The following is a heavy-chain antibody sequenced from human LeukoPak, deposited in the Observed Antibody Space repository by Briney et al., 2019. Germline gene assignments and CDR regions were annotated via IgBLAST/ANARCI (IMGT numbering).Heavy chain of an antibody. V-gene: IGHV3-7*01. J-gene: IGHJ4*02. Sequence: GGSLRLSCAASGFTFSSYWMSWVRQAPGKGLEWVANIKQDGSEKYYVDSVKGRFTISRDKAKNSLYLQMNSLRAEDTAVYYCARAPQYCGGDCYTGFDYWGQGTLVTVSS. D-gene: IGHD2-21*02. CDR2: IKQDGSEK. CDR1: GFTFSSYW. CDR3: ARAPQYCGGDCYTGFDY.